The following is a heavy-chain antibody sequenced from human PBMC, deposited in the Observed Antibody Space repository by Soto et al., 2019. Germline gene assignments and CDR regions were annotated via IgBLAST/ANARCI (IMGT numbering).Heavy chain of an antibody. CDR1: GFTFSSYS. J-gene: IGHJ6*02. V-gene: IGHV3-21*01. D-gene: IGHD2-15*01. Sequence: GSLRLSCAASGFTFSSYSMNWVRQAPGKGLEWVSSISSSSSYIYYADSVKGRFTISRDNAKNSLYLQMNSLRAEDTAVYYCARGLLQDIAKRVEGDGMDVWGQGTTVTVSS. CDR3: ARGLLQDIAKRVEGDGMDV. CDR2: ISSSSSYI.